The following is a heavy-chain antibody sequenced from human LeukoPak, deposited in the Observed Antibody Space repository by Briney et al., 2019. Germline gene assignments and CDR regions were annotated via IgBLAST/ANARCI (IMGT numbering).Heavy chain of an antibody. CDR1: GYTFTSNG. Sequence: ASVKVSCKASGYTFTSNGISWVRQAPGQGLEWMGWISVYNGNTDYAQKHRGRVTMTTDTSTSTAYMELRSLRSDDTAVYYCARVGDSSGYYYELDYWGQGTLVTVSS. V-gene: IGHV1-18*01. D-gene: IGHD3-22*01. J-gene: IGHJ4*02. CDR3: ARVGDSSGYYYELDY. CDR2: ISVYNGNT.